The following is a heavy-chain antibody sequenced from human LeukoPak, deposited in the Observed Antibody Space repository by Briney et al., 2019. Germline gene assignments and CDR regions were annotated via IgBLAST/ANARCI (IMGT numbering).Heavy chain of an antibody. J-gene: IGHJ1*01. CDR1: GYTFTSYG. D-gene: IGHD6-13*01. CDR2: ISAYNGNT. V-gene: IGHV1-18*01. Sequence: ASVKLSCTASGYTFTSYGISWVRQAPGQGLEWMGWISAYNGNTNYAQKLQGRVTMTTDTSTSTAYMELRSLRSDDTAVYYCARDWGGGIAAAGYFQHWGQGTLVTVSS. CDR3: ARDWGGGIAAAGYFQH.